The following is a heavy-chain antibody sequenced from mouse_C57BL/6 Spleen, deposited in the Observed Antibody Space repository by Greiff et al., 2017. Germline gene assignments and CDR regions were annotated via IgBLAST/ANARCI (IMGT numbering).Heavy chain of an antibody. Sequence: QVQLQQPGAELVRPGSSVKLSCTASGYTFTSYWMHWVKQRPIQGLEWIGNIDPSDSEPHYNQQFKDKATLTVDKSSSTAYMQLSSLTSEDSAVYYCARNSFDYWGQGTTLTVSS. V-gene: IGHV1-52*01. CDR2: IDPSDSEP. J-gene: IGHJ2*01. CDR3: ARNSFDY. CDR1: GYTFTSYW.